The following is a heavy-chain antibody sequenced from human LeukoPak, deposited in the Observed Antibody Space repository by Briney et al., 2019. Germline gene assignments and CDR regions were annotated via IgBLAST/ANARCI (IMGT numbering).Heavy chain of an antibody. CDR2: ISTYDHDT. V-gene: IGHV1-18*01. CDR3: VRDYFCSGGTCDDCFDP. CDR1: GYTFTNYG. J-gene: IGHJ5*02. D-gene: IGHD2-15*01. Sequence: ASVKVSCKASGYTFTNYGISWVRQAPGQGLEGRARISTYDHDTNYAQKFRGRVTMTTDTSTSAAYMELRSLGSDDTAVYYCVRDYFCSGGTCDDCFDPWGQGTLVTVSS.